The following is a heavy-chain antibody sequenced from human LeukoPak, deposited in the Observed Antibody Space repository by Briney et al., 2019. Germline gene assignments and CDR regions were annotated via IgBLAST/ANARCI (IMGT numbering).Heavy chain of an antibody. CDR3: AKVWYGWYEVDY. J-gene: IGHJ4*02. D-gene: IGHD6-19*01. V-gene: IGHV3-30*02. Sequence: GGSLRLSCAASGFTFSTYGMHWVRQAPGRGLDWVAFIRYDGSEGYYADSVKDRFTVSRDNSKNTLYLQMNSLRAEDTAVYYWAKVWYGWYEVDYWGQGTLVTVSS. CDR2: IRYDGSEG. CDR1: GFTFSTYG.